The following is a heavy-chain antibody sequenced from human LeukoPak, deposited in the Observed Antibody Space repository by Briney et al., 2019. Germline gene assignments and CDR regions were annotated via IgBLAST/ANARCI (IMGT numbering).Heavy chain of an antibody. CDR2: ISAYNGNT. CDR3: ARGTTLTTLPYYYYYMDV. V-gene: IGHV1-18*01. D-gene: IGHD4-17*01. CDR1: GYTFTSYG. Sequence: GASVKVSCKASGYTFTSYGISWVRQAPGQGLEWMGWISAYNGNTKYTQKLQGRVTMTTDTSTSTAYMELRSLRSDDTAVYYCARGTTLTTLPYYYYYMDVWGEGTTVTVSS. J-gene: IGHJ6*03.